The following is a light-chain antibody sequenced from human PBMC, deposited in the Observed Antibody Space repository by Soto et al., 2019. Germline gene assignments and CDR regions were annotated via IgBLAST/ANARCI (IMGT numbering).Light chain of an antibody. J-gene: IGLJ1*01. Sequence: QSALTQPASVSGSPGQSITISCTGTSSDVGSYNLVSWYQQHPGKAPKLMIYGVNNRRSGVSNRFSGSKSGNTASLTISGLQPEDEADYYCCSYAGISTFYVFGTGTKLTVL. CDR3: CSYAGISTFYV. V-gene: IGLV2-23*02. CDR2: GVN. CDR1: SSDVGSYNL.